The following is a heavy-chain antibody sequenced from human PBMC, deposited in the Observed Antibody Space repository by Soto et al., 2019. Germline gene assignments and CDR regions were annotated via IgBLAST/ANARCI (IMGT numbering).Heavy chain of an antibody. CDR3: ARAMYSTGLGYGMDV. CDR2: IIPIFGTS. CDR1: GGTFSSYA. J-gene: IGHJ6*02. V-gene: IGHV1-69*01. Sequence: QVQLVQSGAEVKKPGSSVKVSCKTAGGTFSSYAITWLRQAPGQGLEWMGGIIPIFGTSNYAQKFQGRVTITADESTSTAYMELSSLRSEDTAVYYCARAMYSTGLGYGMDVWGQGTAVTVSS. D-gene: IGHD6-19*01.